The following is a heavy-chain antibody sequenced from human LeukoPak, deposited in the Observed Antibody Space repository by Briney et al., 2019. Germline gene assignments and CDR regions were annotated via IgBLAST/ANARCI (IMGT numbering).Heavy chain of an antibody. J-gene: IGHJ4*02. CDR1: GFTFSSYA. CDR3: ARDRGGGSYDY. V-gene: IGHV3-23*01. Sequence: TGGSLRLSCAASGFTFSSYAMSWVRQAPGKGLEWVSAISGSGGSTYYADSVKGRFTISRDNAKNSLYLQMSSLRAEDTAVYYCARDRGGGSYDYWGQGTVVTVSS. CDR2: ISGSGGST. D-gene: IGHD1-26*01.